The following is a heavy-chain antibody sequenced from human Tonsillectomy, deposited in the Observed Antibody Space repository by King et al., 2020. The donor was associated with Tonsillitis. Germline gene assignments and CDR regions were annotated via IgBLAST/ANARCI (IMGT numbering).Heavy chain of an antibody. V-gene: IGHV3-23*01. CDR3: AKTHDASSWYSLLDY. J-gene: IGHJ4*02. Sequence: VQLLESGGGLVQPGGSLRLSCAASGFIFSNYDMNWVRQAPGKGLQWVSRISGSGSSTSYVDSVKGRFTISRDNSKNTLYLQMNSLRPEDTAVYYCAKTHDASSWYSLLDYWGQGALVTVSS. CDR1: GFIFSNYD. D-gene: IGHD6-13*01. CDR2: ISGSGSST.